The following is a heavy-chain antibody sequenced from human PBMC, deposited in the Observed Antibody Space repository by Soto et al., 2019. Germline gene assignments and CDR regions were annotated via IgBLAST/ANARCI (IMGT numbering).Heavy chain of an antibody. D-gene: IGHD3-10*01. CDR2: ICAYNGNT. CDR3: ARGAVRGVIIGP. Sequence: ASVTVSCRASCYAVPSYGSRCVREAPGQGLEGMGRICAYNGNTNYAQKLQGRVTMTTDTSTSTAYMELRSLRSDDTAVYYCARGAVRGVIIGPWGQGTLVTVSS. J-gene: IGHJ5*02. V-gene: IGHV1-18*01. CDR1: CYAVPSYG.